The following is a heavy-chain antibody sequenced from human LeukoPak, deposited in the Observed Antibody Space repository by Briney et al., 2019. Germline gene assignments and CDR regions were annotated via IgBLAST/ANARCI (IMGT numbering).Heavy chain of an antibody. CDR1: GGTFSSYA. D-gene: IGHD6-6*01. Sequence: SVKVSCKASGGTFSSYAISWVRQAPGQGLEWMGGIIPIFGTANYAQKFQGRVTITPDESTSTAYMELCSLRSEDTAVYYCARGVEYSSSSASDYWGQGTLVTVSS. V-gene: IGHV1-69*01. CDR3: ARGVEYSSSSASDY. J-gene: IGHJ4*02. CDR2: IIPIFGTA.